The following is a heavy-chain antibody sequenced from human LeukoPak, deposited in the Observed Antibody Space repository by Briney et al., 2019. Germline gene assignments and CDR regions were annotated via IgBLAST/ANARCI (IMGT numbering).Heavy chain of an antibody. V-gene: IGHV4-30-4*01. CDR1: GGSISSGDYY. Sequence: SETLSLTCTVSGGSISSGDYYWSWIRQPPGKGLEWIGYIYYSGSTYYNPSLKSRVTISVDTSKNHFSLRLTSVTAADTAVYYCVGNDFYFFDYWGQGMLATVSS. J-gene: IGHJ4*02. CDR3: VGNDFYFFDY. D-gene: IGHD3-3*01. CDR2: IYYSGST.